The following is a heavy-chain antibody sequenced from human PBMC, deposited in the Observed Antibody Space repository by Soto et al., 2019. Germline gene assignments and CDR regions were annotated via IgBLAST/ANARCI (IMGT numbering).Heavy chain of an antibody. D-gene: IGHD2-15*01. Sequence: QVQLVQSGAEVKKPGSSVKVSCKASGGTFSSYAISWVRQAPGQGLEWMGGIIPIFGTTNYAQKFQGRVTITADESTSTAYMELSSLRSEDTAVYYCARDPECSGGNCYSSWFDPWGQGTLVTVSS. CDR1: GGTFSSYA. J-gene: IGHJ5*02. V-gene: IGHV1-69*12. CDR2: IIPIFGTT. CDR3: ARDPECSGGNCYSSWFDP.